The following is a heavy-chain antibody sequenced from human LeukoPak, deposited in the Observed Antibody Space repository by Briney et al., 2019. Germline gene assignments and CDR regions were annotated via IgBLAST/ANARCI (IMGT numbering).Heavy chain of an antibody. D-gene: IGHD2-21*02. J-gene: IGHJ4*02. V-gene: IGHV4-38-2*02. CDR2: IYHSGST. CDR3: ARQYCGGDCYPDY. Sequence: PSETLSLTCTVSGYSISSGYYWGWIRPPPGKGLEWIGSIYHSGSTYYNPSLKSRVTISVDTSKNQFSLKLSSVTTADTAVYYCARQYCGGDCYPDYWGQGTLVTVSS. CDR1: GYSISSGYY.